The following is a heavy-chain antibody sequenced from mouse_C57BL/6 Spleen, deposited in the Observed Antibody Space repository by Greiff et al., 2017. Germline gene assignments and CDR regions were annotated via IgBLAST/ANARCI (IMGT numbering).Heavy chain of an antibody. V-gene: IGHV1-53*01. CDR3: ARSGFTTVVAKGY. Sequence: QVQLQQSGTELVKPGASVKLSCKASGYTFTSYWMHWVKQRPGQGLEWIGNINPSNGGTIYNEKFKSKATLTVDKSSSTAYMQLSSLTSEDSAVYYCARSGFTTVVAKGYWGQGTTLTVSS. CDR2: INPSNGGT. J-gene: IGHJ2*01. CDR1: GYTFTSYW. D-gene: IGHD1-1*01.